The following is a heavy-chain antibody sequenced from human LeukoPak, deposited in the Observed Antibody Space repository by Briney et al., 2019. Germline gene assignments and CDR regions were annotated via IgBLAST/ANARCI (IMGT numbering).Heavy chain of an antibody. V-gene: IGHV3-21*01. CDR1: GFTFSSYS. Sequence: GGSLRLSCAASGFTFSSYSMNWVRQAPGKGLEWVSSISSSSSYIYYADSVKGRFTISRDNAKNSLYLQMNSLRAEDTAVYYCARGYCSSTSCYVFSGYYYYGVDVWGQGTTVTVSS. D-gene: IGHD2-2*01. CDR2: ISSSSSYI. CDR3: ARGYCSSTSCYVFSGYYYYGVDV. J-gene: IGHJ6*02.